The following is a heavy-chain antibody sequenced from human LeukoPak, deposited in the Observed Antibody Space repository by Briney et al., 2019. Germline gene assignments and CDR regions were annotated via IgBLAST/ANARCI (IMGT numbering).Heavy chain of an antibody. CDR3: ARAGAAPYAFDI. D-gene: IGHD6-6*01. CDR1: GGTFSSYA. J-gene: IGHJ3*02. V-gene: IGHV1-69*13. CDR2: IIPIFGTA. Sequence: SVKVSCKASGGTFSSYAISWVRQAPGQGLEWMGGIIPIFGTANYAQKFQGRVTITADESTSTAYMELSSLRSEDTAVYYCARAGAAPYAFDIWGQGTMVTVSS.